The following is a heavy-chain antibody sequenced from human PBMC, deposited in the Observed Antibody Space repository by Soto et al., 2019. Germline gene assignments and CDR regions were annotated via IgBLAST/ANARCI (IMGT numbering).Heavy chain of an antibody. D-gene: IGHD2-2*01. Sequence: LSLTCTISGGSPSYYYWSWVRQPPGKGLEWVAVISYDGNNKYHADSVKGRFTISRDNSKNTLYLQMNSLRGEDTAVYYCAKDVSTTADYYFDYWGQGTLVTVSS. V-gene: IGHV3-30*18. J-gene: IGHJ4*02. CDR3: AKDVSTTADYYFDY. CDR2: ISYDGNNK. CDR1: GGSPSYYY.